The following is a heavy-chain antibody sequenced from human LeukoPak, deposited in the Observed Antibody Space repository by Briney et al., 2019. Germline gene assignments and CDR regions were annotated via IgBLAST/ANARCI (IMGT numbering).Heavy chain of an antibody. D-gene: IGHD3-9*01. CDR2: IKQDGSEK. CDR3: ARHIRYFDWLLPDY. CDR1: GFTFSSNW. J-gene: IGHJ4*02. Sequence: PGGSLRLSCVASGFTFSSNWMSWVRQAPGKGLEWVANIKQDGSEKYYVDSVKGRFTISRDNAKNSLYLQMDSLRAEDTAVYYCARHIRYFDWLLPDYWGQGTLVTVSS. V-gene: IGHV3-7*01.